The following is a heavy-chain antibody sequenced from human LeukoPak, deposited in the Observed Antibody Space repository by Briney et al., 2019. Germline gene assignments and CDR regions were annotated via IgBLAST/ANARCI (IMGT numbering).Heavy chain of an antibody. D-gene: IGHD6-13*01. CDR2: INHSGST. CDR3: ARVLAAAGNNWFDS. CDR1: GEYLSGYH. J-gene: IGHJ5*01. Sequence: SETLSLTCAGYGEYLSGYHWSWIPRPTGKGVEWIGEINHSGSTNYNPSLKSRVTISVDTSKNQFSLKLSSGTAADTAVYYCARVLAAAGNNWFDSWGEGTLVSVSS. V-gene: IGHV4-34*01.